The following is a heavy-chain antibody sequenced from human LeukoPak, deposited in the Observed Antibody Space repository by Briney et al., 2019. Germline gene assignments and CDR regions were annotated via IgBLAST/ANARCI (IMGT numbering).Heavy chain of an antibody. Sequence: GGSLRLSCAASGFAFSRNWMHWVRQAPGKGLVWVSRINSDGSATYYADSVKGRFTISRDNSKNTLYLQMNSLRAEDTAVYYCAKDPYGDYVPFDYWGQGTLVTVSS. CDR2: INSDGSAT. CDR1: GFAFSRNW. J-gene: IGHJ4*02. CDR3: AKDPYGDYVPFDY. D-gene: IGHD4-17*01. V-gene: IGHV3-74*01.